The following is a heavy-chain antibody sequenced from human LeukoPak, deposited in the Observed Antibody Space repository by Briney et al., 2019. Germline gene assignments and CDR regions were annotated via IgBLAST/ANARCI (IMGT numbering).Heavy chain of an antibody. CDR3: ARYIWGSYPTFEDY. CDR2: ISYSGST. J-gene: IGHJ4*02. Sequence: NPSETLSLTCTVSGGSISSYYWSWIRQPPGKGLEWIGYISYSGSTNYNPSLKSRVTISVDTSKNQLPLKLNSVTAADTAVYYCARYIWGSYPTFEDYWGQGSLVTVSS. V-gene: IGHV4-59*01. CDR1: GGSISSYY. D-gene: IGHD3-16*02.